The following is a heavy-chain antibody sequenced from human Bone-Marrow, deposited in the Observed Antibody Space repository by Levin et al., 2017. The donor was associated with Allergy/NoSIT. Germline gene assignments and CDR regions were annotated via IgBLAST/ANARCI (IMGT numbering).Heavy chain of an antibody. V-gene: IGHV3-30*18. CDR2: ISYDGSNK. CDR3: AKALVVATIGFTAFDI. D-gene: IGHD5-24*01. CDR1: GFTFSSYG. Sequence: GGSLRLSCAASGFTFSSYGMHWVRQAPGKGLEWVAVISYDGSNKYYADSVKGRFTISRDNSKNTLYLQMNSLRAEDTAVYYCAKALVVATIGFTAFDIWGQGTMVTVSS. J-gene: IGHJ3*02.